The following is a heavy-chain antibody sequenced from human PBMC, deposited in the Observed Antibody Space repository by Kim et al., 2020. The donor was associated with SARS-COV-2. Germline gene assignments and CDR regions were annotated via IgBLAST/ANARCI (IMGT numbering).Heavy chain of an antibody. CDR3: ARTAAAGYYYYYYYGMDV. CDR2: IYYSGST. V-gene: IGHV4-31*03. D-gene: IGHD6-13*01. J-gene: IGHJ6*02. Sequence: SETLSLTCTVSGGSISSGGYYWSWIRQHPGKGLEWIGYIYYSGSTYYNPSLKSRVTISVDTSKNQFSLKLSSVTAADTAVYYCARTAAAGYYYYYYYGMDVWGQGTTVTVSS. CDR1: GGSISSGGYY.